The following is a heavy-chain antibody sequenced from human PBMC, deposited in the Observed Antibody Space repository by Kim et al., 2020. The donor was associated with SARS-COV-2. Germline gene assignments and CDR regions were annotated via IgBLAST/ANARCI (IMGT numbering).Heavy chain of an antibody. D-gene: IGHD5-18*01. V-gene: IGHV3-48*02. CDR2: ISSSSSTI. J-gene: IGHJ6*02. CDR3: ARDINGWDTAMVYSGMDV. CDR1: GFTFSSYS. Sequence: GGSLRLSCAASGFTFSSYSMNWVRQAPGKGLEWVSYISSSSSTIYYADSVKGRFTISRDNAKNSLYLQMNSLRDEDTAVYYCARDINGWDTAMVYSGMDVWGQGTTVTVSS.